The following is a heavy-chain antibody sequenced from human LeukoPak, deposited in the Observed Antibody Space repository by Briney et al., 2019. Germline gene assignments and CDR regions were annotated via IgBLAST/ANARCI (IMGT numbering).Heavy chain of an antibody. CDR2: INPNSGGT. CDR1: GYTFTGYY. D-gene: IGHD3-10*01. CDR3: ASRVSGELYGFDP. J-gene: IGHJ5*02. Sequence: GASVKVSCKASGYTFTGYYMHWVRQAPGQGLEWMGWINPNSGGTNYAQKFQGRVTITADKSTSTAYMELSSLRSEDTAVYYCASRVSGELYGFDPWGQGTLVTVSS. V-gene: IGHV1-2*02.